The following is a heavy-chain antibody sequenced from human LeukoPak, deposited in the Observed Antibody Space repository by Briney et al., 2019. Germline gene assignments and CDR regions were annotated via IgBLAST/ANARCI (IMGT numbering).Heavy chain of an antibody. CDR3: ARDGKYSSSSVPYYYYYYMDV. CDR2: INPNSGGT. CDR1: GYTFTGYY. J-gene: IGHJ6*03. D-gene: IGHD6-6*01. V-gene: IGHV1-2*02. Sequence: GASVKVSCKASGYTFTGYYMHWVRQAPGQGLEWMGWINPNSGGTNYAQKFQGRVTMTRDTSISTAYMELSRLRSDDTAVYYCARDGKYSSSSVPYYYYYYMDVWGKGTTVTVSS.